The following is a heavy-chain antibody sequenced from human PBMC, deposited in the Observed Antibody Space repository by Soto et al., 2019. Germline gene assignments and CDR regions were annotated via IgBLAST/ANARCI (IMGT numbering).Heavy chain of an antibody. Sequence: PSETLSLTCTVSGGSISSYYWSWIRQPPGKGLEWIGYIFDSGTTYYNPSLKSRVTISVDPSKSQFSLRLTSVTAMDTAVYYCASQASGWYPDYWGQGTLVTVSS. J-gene: IGHJ4*02. V-gene: IGHV4-59*06. CDR3: ASQASGWYPDY. D-gene: IGHD6-19*01. CDR1: GGSISSYY. CDR2: IFDSGTT.